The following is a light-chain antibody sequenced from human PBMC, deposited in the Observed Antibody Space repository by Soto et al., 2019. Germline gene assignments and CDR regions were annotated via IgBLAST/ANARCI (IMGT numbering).Light chain of an antibody. Sequence: GDRVIITCRASQSISNWLAWYQQKPGKAPNLLIYKASSLKSGVPSRFSGSGSGTEFTLTISSLQPDDFATYYCQQYDTYWTFGQGTKVE. CDR3: QQYDTYWT. CDR1: QSISNW. J-gene: IGKJ1*01. V-gene: IGKV1-5*03. CDR2: KAS.